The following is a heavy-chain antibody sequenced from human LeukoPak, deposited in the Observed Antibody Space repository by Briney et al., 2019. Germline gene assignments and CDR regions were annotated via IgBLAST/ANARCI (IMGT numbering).Heavy chain of an antibody. Sequence: PGGSLRLSCAAPGFTVSANDMSWVRQAPGKGLEWVSVIYTGGSTYYADSVKGRFTISRDKSKNTLYLQMNSLRAEDTAVYYCARNGYGVGFFDYWGQGTLVTVSS. CDR2: IYTGGST. J-gene: IGHJ4*02. D-gene: IGHD4-17*01. CDR3: ARNGYGVGFFDY. V-gene: IGHV3-53*01. CDR1: GFTVSAND.